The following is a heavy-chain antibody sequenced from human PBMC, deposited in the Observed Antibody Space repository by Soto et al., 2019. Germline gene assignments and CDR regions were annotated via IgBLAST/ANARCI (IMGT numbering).Heavy chain of an antibody. J-gene: IGHJ4*02. CDR2: MNPNSGNT. V-gene: IGHV1-8*01. CDR1: GYTFTSYD. CDR3: AXXXXTIRKDTIFGVVNLKPDDY. Sequence: ASVKVSCKASGYTFTSYDINWVRQATGQGLEWVGWMNPNSGNTGYAQKFQGRVTMTRNTSISTAYMELSSLRSEDTAVYYCAXXXXTIRKDTIFGVVNLKPDDYWGQGTLVTVSS. D-gene: IGHD3-3*01.